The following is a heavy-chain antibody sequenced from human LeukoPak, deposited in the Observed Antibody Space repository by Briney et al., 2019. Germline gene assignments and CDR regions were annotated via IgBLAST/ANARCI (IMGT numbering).Heavy chain of an antibody. V-gene: IGHV1-18*01. CDR3: ARGYGSGSYYNY. J-gene: IGHJ4*02. CDR2: ISAYNGNT. D-gene: IGHD3-10*01. CDR1: GGTFSSYA. Sequence: ASVKVSCKASGGTFSSYAISWVRQAPGQGLEWMGWISAYNGNTNYAQKLQGRVTMTTDTSTSTAYMERRSVRSDDTAVYYCARGYGSGSYYNYWGQGTLVTVSS.